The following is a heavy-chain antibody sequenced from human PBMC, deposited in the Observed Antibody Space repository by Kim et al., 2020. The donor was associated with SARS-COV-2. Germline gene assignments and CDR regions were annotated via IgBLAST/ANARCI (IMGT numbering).Heavy chain of an antibody. Sequence: GGSLRLSCAASGFTFSDNYMTWIRQAPGKGLEWVSLISGSGTSIYYADSVKGRFTILRDNAKNSVYLHMDSLRGEDTAVYYCARVGRYGSSWFSPFHSWGQGSLVTVSS. V-gene: IGHV3-11*01. J-gene: IGHJ4*02. CDR2: ISGSGTSI. CDR1: GFTFSDNY. CDR3: ARVGRYGSSWFSPFHS. D-gene: IGHD6-13*01.